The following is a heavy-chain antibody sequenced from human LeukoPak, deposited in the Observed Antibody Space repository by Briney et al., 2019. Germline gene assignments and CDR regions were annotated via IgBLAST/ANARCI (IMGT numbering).Heavy chain of an antibody. V-gene: IGHV4-34*01. CDR1: GGSFSGYY. J-gene: IGHJ4*02. CDR3: ARGYFGYDSSGHQPAFDY. D-gene: IGHD3-22*01. Sequence: SETLSLTCAVYGGSFSGYYWSWIRQPPGKGLEWIGEINHSGSTNYNPSLKSRVTISVDTSKNQFSLKLSSVTAADTAVYYCARGYFGYDSSGHQPAFDYWGQGTLVTVSS. CDR2: INHSGST.